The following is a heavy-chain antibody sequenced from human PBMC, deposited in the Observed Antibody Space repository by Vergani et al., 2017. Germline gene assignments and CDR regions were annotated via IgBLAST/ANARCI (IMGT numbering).Heavy chain of an antibody. Sequence: QVQLQESGPGLVKPSETLSLTCIVPGGSISNYYWRWIWPPAGKGLEWIGRIYPSGSTNYNPSLKSRVTMSVATSKSQFSLKLTFVTAADTAVYYSARDRIALGEDAIDIWGRGSMVTVSS. CDR2: IYPSGST. CDR1: GGSISNYY. CDR3: ARDRIALGEDAIDI. V-gene: IGHV4-4*07. D-gene: IGHD3-10*01. J-gene: IGHJ3*02.